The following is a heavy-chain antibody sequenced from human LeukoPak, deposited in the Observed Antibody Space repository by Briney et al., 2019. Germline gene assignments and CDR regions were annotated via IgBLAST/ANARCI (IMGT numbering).Heavy chain of an antibody. Sequence: ASVTVSCKASGYTFTSYYMHWVRQAPGQGLEWMGIINPSGGSTSYAQKFQGRVTMTRDTSTSTVYMELSSLRSEDTAVYYCARDVVTAIPQHNWFDPWGQGTLVTVSS. V-gene: IGHV1-46*01. D-gene: IGHD2-21*02. J-gene: IGHJ5*02. CDR3: ARDVVTAIPQHNWFDP. CDR2: INPSGGST. CDR1: GYTFTSYY.